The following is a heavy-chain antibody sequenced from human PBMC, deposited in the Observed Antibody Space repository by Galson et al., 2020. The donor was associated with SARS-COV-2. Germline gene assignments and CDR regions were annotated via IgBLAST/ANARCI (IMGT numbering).Heavy chain of an antibody. D-gene: IGHD7-27*01. CDR2: FYYNEKS. Sequence: SETLSLTCTVSGGSISKFYWSWIRQAPGKGLEWIGYFYYNEKSNYNPSFKSRVIVSGDTAGNQLSLSLGSVTVADTAIYYCARGSGDYLDYWGQGMLVTVSS. CDR1: GGSISKFY. J-gene: IGHJ4*02. CDR3: ARGSGDYLDY. V-gene: IGHV4-59*01.